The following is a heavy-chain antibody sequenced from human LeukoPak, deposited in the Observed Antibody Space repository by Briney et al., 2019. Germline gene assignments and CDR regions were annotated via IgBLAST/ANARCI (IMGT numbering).Heavy chain of an antibody. Sequence: PGGSLRLSCAASGFSFSNHGMHWVRQAPGKRLEWVAVIWDDGNNKRYANSANGRFTISRDNSENTLYLQMNGLTAEDTAMYYCARDSYQDYYGRFDPWGQGTLVIVSS. V-gene: IGHV3-33*01. CDR2: IWDDGNNK. CDR3: ARDSYQDYYGRFDP. CDR1: GFSFSNHG. D-gene: IGHD3-10*01. J-gene: IGHJ5*02.